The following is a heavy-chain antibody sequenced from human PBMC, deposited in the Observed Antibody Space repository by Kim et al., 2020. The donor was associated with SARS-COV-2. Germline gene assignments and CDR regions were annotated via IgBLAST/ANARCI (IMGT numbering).Heavy chain of an antibody. V-gene: IGHV3-33*05. CDR1: GFTFSSYG. Sequence: GGSLRLSCAASGFTFSSYGMHWVRQAPGKGLEWVAVISYDGSNKYYADSVKGRFTISRDNSKNTLYLQMNSLRAEDTAVYYCARTTTGYHYLGSYYYGMDVWGQGTTVTVSS. D-gene: IGHD3-9*01. CDR2: ISYDGSNK. J-gene: IGHJ6*02. CDR3: ARTTTGYHYLGSYYYGMDV.